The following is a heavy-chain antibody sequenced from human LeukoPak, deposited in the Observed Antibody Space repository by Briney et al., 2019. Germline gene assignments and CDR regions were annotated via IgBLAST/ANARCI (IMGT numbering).Heavy chain of an antibody. D-gene: IGHD3-3*01. Sequence: GGSLRLSCAASGFTFSNAWMSWVRQAPGKGLEWVGRIKSKTDGGTTDYAAPVKGRFTISRDDSKNTLYLQMNSLKTEDTAVYYCTTYLNLEWLLSRGFYWGQGTLVTVSS. J-gene: IGHJ4*02. V-gene: IGHV3-15*01. CDR2: IKSKTDGGTT. CDR3: TTYLNLEWLLSRGFY. CDR1: GFTFSNAW.